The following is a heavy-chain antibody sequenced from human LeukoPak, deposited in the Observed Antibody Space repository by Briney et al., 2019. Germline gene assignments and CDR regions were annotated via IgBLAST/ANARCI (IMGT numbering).Heavy chain of an antibody. Sequence: PGGSLRLSCAASGFTFSSYWMHWVRHVPGKGLVWVARIKGDGSNIAYADSVRGRFTISRDNAKNTLYLEMSSLRAEDTAVYHCASASPHYGMAAGGQEPTVTVS. CDR1: GFTFSSYW. V-gene: IGHV3-74*01. J-gene: IGHJ6*02. CDR3: ASASPHYGMAA. CDR2: IKGDGSNI.